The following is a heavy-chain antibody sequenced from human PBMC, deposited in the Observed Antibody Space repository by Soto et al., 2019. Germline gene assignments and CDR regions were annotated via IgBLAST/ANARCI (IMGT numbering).Heavy chain of an antibody. Sequence: EVQLVESGGGLVQPGGSLRLSCAASGFIFSDYWIHWVRQAPGKGLVWVSRIKSDESTTNYADSVWGRLTISRDNPKNTVYLQMNSLRVEDTAVYYCARGARNYYYFDYWGQGTLVTVSS. J-gene: IGHJ4*02. V-gene: IGHV3-74*01. CDR2: IKSDESTT. CDR1: GFIFSDYW. D-gene: IGHD3-10*01. CDR3: ARGARNYYYFDY.